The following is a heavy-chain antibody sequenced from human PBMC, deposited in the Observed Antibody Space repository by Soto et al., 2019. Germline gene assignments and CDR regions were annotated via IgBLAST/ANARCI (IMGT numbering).Heavy chain of an antibody. D-gene: IGHD6-13*01. CDR1: GFTFKHNA. J-gene: IGHJ4*02. Sequence: QVQLVESGGGVVQPGRSLTIFCTASGFTFKHNAMHWIRQAPAKGLEWVADISFDGSTKNYADSVKGRFTISRDNSKNTLSLQMRALKGEDTGTYYCAREGIAESGPNFYDFWGQGTLVAVSS. V-gene: IGHV3-30-3*01. CDR3: AREGIAESGPNFYDF. CDR2: ISFDGSTK.